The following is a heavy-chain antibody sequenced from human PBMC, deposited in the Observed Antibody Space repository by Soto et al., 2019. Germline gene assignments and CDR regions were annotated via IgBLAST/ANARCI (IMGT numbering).Heavy chain of an antibody. CDR1: GNTLTELS. D-gene: IGHD3-10*01. CDR3: ATVYYYGSGSSRNWFDP. V-gene: IGHV1-24*01. J-gene: IGHJ5*02. CDR2: FDPEDGET. Sequence: GASVKVSCKVSGNTLTELSMHWVRQAPGKGLEWMGGFDPEDGETIYAQKFQGRVTMTEHTSTDTAYMELSSLRSEDTAVYYCATVYYYGSGSSRNWFDPWGQGTLVTVSS.